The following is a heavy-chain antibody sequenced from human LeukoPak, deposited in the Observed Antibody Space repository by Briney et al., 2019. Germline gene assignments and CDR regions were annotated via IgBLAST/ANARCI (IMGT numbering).Heavy chain of an antibody. J-gene: IGHJ4*02. V-gene: IGHV4-39*01. CDR1: GGSISSSSYY. CDR2: IYYSGSL. Sequence: SGTLSLTCTVSGGSISSSSYYWGWIRQPPGKGLEWIGSIYYSGSLFYNPSLKSRVTISVDTSKNQFSLKLSSVTASDTAVYYCARLPILYYGSGRDYFDYWGQGTLVTVSS. CDR3: ARLPILYYGSGRDYFDY. D-gene: IGHD3-10*01.